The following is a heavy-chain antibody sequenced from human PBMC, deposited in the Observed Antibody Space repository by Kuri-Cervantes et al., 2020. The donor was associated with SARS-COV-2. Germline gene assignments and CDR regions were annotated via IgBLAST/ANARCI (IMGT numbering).Heavy chain of an antibody. CDR1: GGSISSSSYY. Sequence: GSLRLSCTVSGGSISSSSYYWGWIRQPPGKGLEWIGSIYYSGSTYYNPSLKSRVTISVDTSKNQFSLKLSSVTAADTAVYYCARRGAVAGTVPFFDYWGQGTPVTVSS. V-gene: IGHV4-39*01. D-gene: IGHD6-19*01. CDR2: IYYSGST. CDR3: ARRGAVAGTVPFFDY. J-gene: IGHJ4*02.